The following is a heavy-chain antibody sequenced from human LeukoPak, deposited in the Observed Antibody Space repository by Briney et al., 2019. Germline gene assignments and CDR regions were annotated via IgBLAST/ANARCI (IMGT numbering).Heavy chain of an antibody. J-gene: IGHJ4*02. D-gene: IGHD3-22*01. V-gene: IGHV4-59*08. CDR3: ARYYYDSSGYYYHFDY. CDR1: GGSISSYY. Sequence: KPSETLSLTCTVSGGSISSYYWSWIRQPPGKGLEWIGYIYYSGSTNYNPSLKSRVTISVDTSKNQFSLKLSSVTAADTAVYYCARYYYDSSGYYYHFDYWGQGTLVTVSS. CDR2: IYYSGST.